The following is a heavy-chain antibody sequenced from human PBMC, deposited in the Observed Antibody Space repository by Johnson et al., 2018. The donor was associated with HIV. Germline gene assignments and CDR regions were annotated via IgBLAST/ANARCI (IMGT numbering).Heavy chain of an antibody. CDR1: GFTLSNYG. V-gene: IGHV3-30*19. CDR2: ISYDGSNK. J-gene: IGHJ3*02. CDR3: ARDRHDI. Sequence: QLVESGGGVVQPGRSLRLSCAASGFTLSNYGMHWVRQAPGKGLEWVAVISYDGSNKYYADSVKGRFTISRDNSKNTLYLQMNSLRAEDTAVYYCARDRHDIWGQGTMVTVSS.